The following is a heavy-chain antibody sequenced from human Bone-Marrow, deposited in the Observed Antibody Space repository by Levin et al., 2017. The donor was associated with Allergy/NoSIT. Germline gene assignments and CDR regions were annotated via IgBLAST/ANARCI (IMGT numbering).Heavy chain of an antibody. CDR3: ARQGVAGDFDY. CDR2: IKSDMSVT. D-gene: IGHD6-19*01. Sequence: GESLKISCAASGFTFRNYWVHWVRQAPGKGLVWVSRIKSDMSVTNYADSVQGRFTISRDNAKNTLYLQMNSLRAEDTAVYYCARQGVAGDFDYWGQGTLVTVSS. V-gene: IGHV3-74*01. J-gene: IGHJ4*02. CDR1: GFTFRNYW.